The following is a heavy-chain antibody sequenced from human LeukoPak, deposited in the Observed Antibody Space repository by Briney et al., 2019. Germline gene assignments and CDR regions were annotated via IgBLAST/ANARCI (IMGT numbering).Heavy chain of an antibody. CDR3: ARTFSESYYYYGMDV. CDR1: GGSFSGYY. V-gene: IGHV4-59*01. Sequence: PSETLSLTCAVYGGSFSGYYWSWIRQPPGKGLEWIGYVYYSGRTNYNPSLKSRVTISVDTSKNQFSLKLSSVTAADTAVYYCARTFSESYYYYGMDVWGQGTTVTVSS. J-gene: IGHJ6*02. D-gene: IGHD1-26*01. CDR2: VYYSGRT.